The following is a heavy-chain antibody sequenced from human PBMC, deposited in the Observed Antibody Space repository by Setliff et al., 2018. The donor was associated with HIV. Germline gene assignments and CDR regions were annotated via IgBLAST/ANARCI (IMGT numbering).Heavy chain of an antibody. CDR2: INPSGGST. CDR1: GYSFTSYY. Sequence: ASVKVSCKASGYSFTSYYIHWVRQAPGQGLEWMGIINPSGGSTSYAQKLQGRVTMTRDTSISTAYMELNNLKFEDTAVYYCARARRDSYDRGRRNHYYIDVWGKGTTVTVSS. J-gene: IGHJ6*03. CDR3: ARARRDSYDRGRRNHYYIDV. D-gene: IGHD3-22*01. V-gene: IGHV1-46*01.